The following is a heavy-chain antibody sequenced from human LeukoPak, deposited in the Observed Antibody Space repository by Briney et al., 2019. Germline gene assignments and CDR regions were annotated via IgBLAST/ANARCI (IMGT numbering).Heavy chain of an antibody. CDR3: ARAGSTIAARPPDY. J-gene: IGHJ4*02. D-gene: IGHD6-6*01. Sequence: SETLSLTCTVSGGSMVPYYWSWVRQPAGKGLEWLGHIYIGGGTKYNPSLKSRVTVSIDRSMNQFSLRLTSVTAADTAVYYCARAGSTIAARPPDYWGQGTLVIVSS. CDR2: IYIGGGT. V-gene: IGHV4-4*07. CDR1: GGSMVPYY.